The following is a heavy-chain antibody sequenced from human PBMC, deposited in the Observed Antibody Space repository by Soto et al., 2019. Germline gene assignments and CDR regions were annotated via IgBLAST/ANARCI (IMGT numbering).Heavy chain of an antibody. CDR3: AKDSTMIVVPGGWFDT. CDR2: SSGNGGYT. V-gene: IGHV3-23*01. Sequence: GGSLRLSCAASGFTFNNYAMNWVRQAPGKGLEWVSISSGNGGYTFYADSVKGRFTISRDNSKNTLFLQMNSLRAEDTAIYYCAKDSTMIVVPGGWFDTWGQEXLVTVSS. D-gene: IGHD3-22*01. CDR1: GFTFNNYA. J-gene: IGHJ5*02.